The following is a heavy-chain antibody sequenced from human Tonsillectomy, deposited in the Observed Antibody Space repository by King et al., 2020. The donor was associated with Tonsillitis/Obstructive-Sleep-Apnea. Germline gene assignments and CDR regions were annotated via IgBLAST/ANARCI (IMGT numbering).Heavy chain of an antibody. J-gene: IGHJ6*04. CDR3: ARVGDTVVVSVAIDYDYYGMDV. CDR1: GGTFNSYA. V-gene: IGHV1-69*10. D-gene: IGHD2-2*01. CDR2: IIPMLGIA. Sequence: AQLVQSGAEVKKPGSSVKVSCKASGGTFNSYALSWVRQAPGQGLEWMGGIIPMLGIANYAHKFQGRVTISSDRSTSTASMELSSRRSEATAGYYCARVGDTVVVSVAIDYDYYGMDVWGRGTTVTVSS.